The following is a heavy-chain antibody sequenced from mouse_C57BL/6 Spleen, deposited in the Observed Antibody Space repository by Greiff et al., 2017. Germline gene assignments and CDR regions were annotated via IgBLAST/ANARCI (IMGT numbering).Heavy chain of an antibody. Sequence: VQLQQPGAELVKPGASVKMSCKASGYTFTSYWITWVKQRPGQGLEWIGDIYPGSGSTNYTEKFKSKATLTVDKSSSTAYMQLSSLTSKGSAFYYCAMKGGCYSVYAMDYWGPGTSVTVSS. V-gene: IGHV1-55*01. CDR2: IYPGSGST. J-gene: IGHJ4*01. CDR1: GYTFTSYW. D-gene: IGHD1-1*02. CDR3: AMKGGCYSVYAMDY.